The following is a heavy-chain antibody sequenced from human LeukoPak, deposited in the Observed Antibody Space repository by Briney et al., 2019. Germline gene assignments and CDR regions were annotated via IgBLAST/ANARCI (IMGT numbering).Heavy chain of an antibody. CDR1: GFTVSSNY. J-gene: IGHJ4*02. Sequence: PGGSLRLSCAASGFTVSSNYMSWVRQAPGKGLEWVSVIYSGGRSYYADSVKGRFTISRDNSKNTVYLQMNSLRVEDTAVYYCARGMGGYGGYDYWGQGTLVTVSS. V-gene: IGHV3-66*01. CDR3: ARGMGGYGGYDY. CDR2: IYSGGRS. D-gene: IGHD5-12*01.